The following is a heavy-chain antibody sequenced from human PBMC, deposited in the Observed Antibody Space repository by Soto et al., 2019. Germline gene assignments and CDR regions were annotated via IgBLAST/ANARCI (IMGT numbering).Heavy chain of an antibody. J-gene: IGHJ6*03. D-gene: IGHD2-2*01. CDR2: ISAYNGNT. V-gene: IGHV1-18*01. CDR1: GYTFTSYG. Sequence: ASVKVSCKASGYTFTSYGISWVRQAPGQGLKWMGWISAYNGNTNYAQKLQGRVTMTTDTSTSTAYMELRSLRSDDTAVYYCARAGDIVVVPAADYYYYMDVWGKGTTVTVSS. CDR3: ARAGDIVVVPAADYYYYMDV.